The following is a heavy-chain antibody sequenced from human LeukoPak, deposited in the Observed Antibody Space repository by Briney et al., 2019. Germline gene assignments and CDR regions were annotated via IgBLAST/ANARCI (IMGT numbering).Heavy chain of an antibody. Sequence: SVKVSCKASGGTFSSYAISWVRQAPGQGLEWMGGIIPIFGTANYAQKFQGRVTITADESTSTAYMELSSLRSEDTAVYYCAAAGSSGWTDFDYWGQGTLVTVSA. D-gene: IGHD6-19*01. J-gene: IGHJ4*02. CDR3: AAAGSSGWTDFDY. V-gene: IGHV1-69*13. CDR2: IIPIFGTA. CDR1: GGTFSSYA.